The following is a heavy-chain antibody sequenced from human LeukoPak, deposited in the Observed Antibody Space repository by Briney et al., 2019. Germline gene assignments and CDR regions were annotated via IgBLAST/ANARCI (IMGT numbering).Heavy chain of an antibody. D-gene: IGHD1-26*01. CDR2: IKSKTDGGTT. CDR3: TTLVGARGGWFEP. J-gene: IGHJ5*02. Sequence: GGSLRLSCAASGFTFSNAWISWVRQAPGKGLEWDGRIKSKTDGGTTDYAAPVKGRFTISRDDPKNTLYLQMNSLKTEDTAVCYCTTLVGARGGWFEPWGQGTLVTVSS. V-gene: IGHV3-15*01. CDR1: GFTFSNAW.